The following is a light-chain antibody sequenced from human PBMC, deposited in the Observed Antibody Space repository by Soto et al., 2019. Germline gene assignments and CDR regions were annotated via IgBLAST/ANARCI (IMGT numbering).Light chain of an antibody. Sequence: EIVMTQSPATLSVSPGERATLSCMASQSVSSNLAWYQQKPGQAPRLLIYGASTRATGIPARFSGSGSGTELTLTISSLQSEDFAVYYCQQYNNWPLFGGGTKVEIK. CDR1: QSVSSN. CDR2: GAS. V-gene: IGKV3-15*01. CDR3: QQYNNWPL. J-gene: IGKJ4*01.